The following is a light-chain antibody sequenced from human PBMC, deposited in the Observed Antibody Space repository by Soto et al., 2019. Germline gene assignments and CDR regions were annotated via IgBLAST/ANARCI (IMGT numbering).Light chain of an antibody. CDR1: HNINRW. V-gene: IGKV1-5*01. CDR3: QEDNSYLGK. J-gene: IGKJ4*02. CDR2: DAS. Sequence: TKSAFIMCHSLSITDTTTFRASHNINRWLAWYQQKPGKAPKLLIYDASRLESGAPSRFGGSGSGTEFTLSISSLQPDDFAIYYCQEDNSYLGKFAAGTKVEIK.